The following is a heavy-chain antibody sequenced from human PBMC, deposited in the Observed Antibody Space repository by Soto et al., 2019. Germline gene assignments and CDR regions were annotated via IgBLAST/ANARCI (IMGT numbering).Heavy chain of an antibody. CDR3: AKVSGRDIVVVVAAPPRY. D-gene: IGHD2-15*01. CDR1: GFTFSSYG. J-gene: IGHJ4*02. Sequence: PGGSLRLSCAASGFTFSSYGMHWVRQAPGKGLEWVAVISYDGSNKYYADSVKGRFTISRDNSKNTLYLQMNSLRAEDTAVYYCAKVSGRDIVVVVAAPPRYWGQGTLVTVSS. V-gene: IGHV3-30*18. CDR2: ISYDGSNK.